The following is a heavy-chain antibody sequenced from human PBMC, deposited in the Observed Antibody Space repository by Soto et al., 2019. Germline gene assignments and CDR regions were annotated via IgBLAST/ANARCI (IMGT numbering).Heavy chain of an antibody. CDR2: MYFGGSS. D-gene: IGHD2-15*01. Sequence: SETLSLTCTVSGASVSTGYWSWIRQPPGKGLEWIGFMYFGGSSNYNPSLTSRVTISVETSKNQFSMKVTSVTAADTAVYYCARHAAGSDYWGQGTLVTVSS. CDR1: GASVSTGY. J-gene: IGHJ4*02. V-gene: IGHV4-59*08. CDR3: ARHAAGSDY.